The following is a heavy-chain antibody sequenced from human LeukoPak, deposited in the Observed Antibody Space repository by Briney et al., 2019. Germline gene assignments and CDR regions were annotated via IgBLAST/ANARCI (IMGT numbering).Heavy chain of an antibody. CDR1: GYTFTGYY. CDR3: ARSPMVRGAIMFFDY. J-gene: IGHJ4*02. Sequence: GASVTVSCKASGYTFTGYYMHWVRQAPGQGLEWMGWINPNSGGTNYAQKFQGRVTMTRDTSISTAYMELSRLRSDDTAVYYCARSPMVRGAIMFFDYWGQGTLVTVSS. CDR2: INPNSGGT. V-gene: IGHV1-2*02. D-gene: IGHD3-10*01.